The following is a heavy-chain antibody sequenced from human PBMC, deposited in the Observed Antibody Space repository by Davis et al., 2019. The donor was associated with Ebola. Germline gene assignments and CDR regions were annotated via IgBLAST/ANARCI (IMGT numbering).Heavy chain of an antibody. CDR2: INPNSGGT. V-gene: IGHV1-2*06. Sequence: AASVKVSCKASGYTFTGYYMHWVRQAPGQGLEWMGRINPNSGGTNYAQKFQGRVTMTRDTSISTAYMELIRLRSDDTAVYYCARHSGAGTYAPYYYYYGMDVWGKGTTVTVSS. J-gene: IGHJ6*04. CDR3: ARHSGAGTYAPYYYYYGMDV. CDR1: GYTFTGYY. D-gene: IGHD6-13*01.